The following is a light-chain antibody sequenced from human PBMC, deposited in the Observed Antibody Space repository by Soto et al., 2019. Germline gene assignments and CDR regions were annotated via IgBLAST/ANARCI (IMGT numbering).Light chain of an antibody. J-gene: IGLJ3*02. V-gene: IGLV1-40*01. Sequence: QSVLTQPPSVSGAPGQRVTISCTGTSSNIGAGFGVHWYQQLPGTAPKLLIYGNTNRPSGVPDRFSGSKSGTSASLAINGLQAEDEADYYCQSYDSSLSCSGVFGGGTKVTVL. CDR1: SSNIGAGFG. CDR2: GNT. CDR3: QSYDSSLSCSGV.